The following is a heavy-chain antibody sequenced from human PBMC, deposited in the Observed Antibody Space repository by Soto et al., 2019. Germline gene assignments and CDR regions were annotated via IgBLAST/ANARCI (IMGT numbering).Heavy chain of an antibody. CDR2: IWYDGSNK. CDR1: GFTFSSYG. J-gene: IGHJ6*02. D-gene: IGHD5-12*01. CDR3: ARDLAEYSGYDYSEDYYYGMDV. Sequence: PGGSLRLSCAASGFTFSSYGMHWVRQAPGKGLEWVAVIWYDGSNKYYADSVKGRFTISRDNSKDTLYLQMNSLRAEDTAVYYCARDLAEYSGYDYSEDYYYGMDVWGQGTTVTVSS. V-gene: IGHV3-33*01.